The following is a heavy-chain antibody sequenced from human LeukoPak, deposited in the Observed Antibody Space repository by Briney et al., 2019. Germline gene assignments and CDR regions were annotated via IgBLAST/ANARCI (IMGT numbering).Heavy chain of an antibody. J-gene: IGHJ6*02. CDR3: ARGRNFLVDV. CDR1: GGSVTRSDYD. Sequence: RASETLSLTSTVSGGSVTRSDYDWSWIRQPPGKGLEWIGYIHNSGNTYYKSSLKSRIAISTDTSKNMISLRLSSVTAADTAVYYCARGRNFLVDVWGQGTTVTVSS. D-gene: IGHD1-14*01. V-gene: IGHV4-30-4*01. CDR2: IHNSGNT.